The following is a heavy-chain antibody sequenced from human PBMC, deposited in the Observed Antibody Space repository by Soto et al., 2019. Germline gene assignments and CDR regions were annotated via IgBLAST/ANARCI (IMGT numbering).Heavy chain of an antibody. D-gene: IGHD2-15*01. CDR2: ISGSGGST. Sequence: EVQLLESGGGLVQPGGSLRLSCAASGFTFSSYAMSWVRQAPGKGLEWVSAISGSGGSTYYADSVKGRFTISRDNSKNTLYLKRNGLRAEDTAVYYCAKDSGGYCSGGSCYRPDIWGQGTMVTVSS. V-gene: IGHV3-23*01. CDR3: AKDSGGYCSGGSCYRPDI. CDR1: GFTFSSYA. J-gene: IGHJ3*02.